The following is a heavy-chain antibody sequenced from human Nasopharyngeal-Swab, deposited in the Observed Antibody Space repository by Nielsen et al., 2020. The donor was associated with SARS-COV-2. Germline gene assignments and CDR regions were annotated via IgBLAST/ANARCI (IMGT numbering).Heavy chain of an antibody. CDR1: QFTFSTYW. CDR2: MDSDGSTI. D-gene: IGHD3-10*01. J-gene: IGHJ4*02. V-gene: IGHV3-74*01. CDR3: ASGAVDGSGTYRLGEY. Sequence: GESLKISCSASQFTFSTYWIHWVRQAPGKGLVWVSRMDSDGSTINYADSVKGRFTISRDNAKNTLYLQMHSLRAEDTAVYYCASGAVDGSGTYRLGEYWGQGTLVTVSS.